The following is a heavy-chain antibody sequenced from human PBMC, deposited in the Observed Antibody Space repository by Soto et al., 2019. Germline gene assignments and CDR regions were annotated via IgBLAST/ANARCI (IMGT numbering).Heavy chain of an antibody. CDR2: ISGSGGST. J-gene: IGHJ6*02. Sequence: HPGGSLRLSCAASGFTFSRDAMSWVRQAPGKGLEWVSAISGSGGSTYYADSVKGRFTISRDNSKNTLYLQMNSLRAEDTAVYYCAKDLARFRHGMDVWGQGTTVTVYS. D-gene: IGHD1-26*01. V-gene: IGHV3-23*01. CDR3: AKDLARFRHGMDV. CDR1: GFTFSRDA.